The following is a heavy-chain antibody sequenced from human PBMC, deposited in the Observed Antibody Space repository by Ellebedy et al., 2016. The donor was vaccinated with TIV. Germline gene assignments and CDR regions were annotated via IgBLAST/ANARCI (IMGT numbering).Heavy chain of an antibody. V-gene: IGHV1-46*01. CDR2: INPSGGST. CDR1: GYTFTSYY. Sequence: AASVKVSCKASGYTFTSYYMHWVRQAPGQGLEWMGIINPSGGSTSYAQKFQGRVTMTRDTSTSTVYMELSSLRSEDTAVYYCARRHYGDYAGGLLDYWGQGTLVTVSS. J-gene: IGHJ4*02. D-gene: IGHD4-17*01. CDR3: ARRHYGDYAGGLLDY.